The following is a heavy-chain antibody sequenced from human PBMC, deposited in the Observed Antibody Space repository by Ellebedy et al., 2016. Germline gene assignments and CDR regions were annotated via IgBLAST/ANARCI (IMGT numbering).Heavy chain of an antibody. J-gene: IGHJ5*02. V-gene: IGHV4-34*01. CDR1: GWSFSGNY. Sequence: GSLRLSXAVNGWSFSGNYWTWIRQPPGKGLEWIGEFRHTGTNNYNPSLKSRVTMSVDMSKNQFSLKLSSVTAADTAVYYCARGHDPVAVTPAALALFSRMGSLWFDPWGQGTLVSVSS. CDR2: FRHTGTN. D-gene: IGHD2-2*01. CDR3: ARGHDPVAVTPAALALFSRMGSLWFDP.